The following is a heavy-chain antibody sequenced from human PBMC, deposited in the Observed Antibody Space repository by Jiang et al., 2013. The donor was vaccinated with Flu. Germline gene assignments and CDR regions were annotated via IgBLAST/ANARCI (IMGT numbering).Heavy chain of an antibody. D-gene: IGHD3-3*01. Sequence: GSGLVKPSGTLSLTCAVSGGSISSSDWWNWVRQSPGKGLERIGEIHHTWTTNYNPSLRSRVTMSVDESKNQFSLKLSSVTAADTAVYYCARALKGGGIFGSGYHYNWVDPVGPGNPGHRLL. CDR1: GGSISSSDW. CDR3: ARALKGGGIFGSGYHYNWVDP. J-gene: IGHJ5*02. V-gene: IGHV4-4*02. CDR2: IHHTWTT.